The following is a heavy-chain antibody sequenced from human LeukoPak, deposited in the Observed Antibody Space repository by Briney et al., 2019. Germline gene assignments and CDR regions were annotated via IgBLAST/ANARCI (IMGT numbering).Heavy chain of an antibody. J-gene: IGHJ5*02. V-gene: IGHV1-2*02. CDR2: INPNSGDT. Sequence: ASVMVSCKASGYTFTGYSIHWVRQAPGQGLEWMGCINPNSGDTNYPQKFQDRVTLSRDTSISTAYMELTDLRSYDTAMYYCARPKGDYYNWFDLGGQGTLVTVSS. D-gene: IGHD2-21*02. CDR3: ARPKGDYYNWFDL. CDR1: GYTFTGYS.